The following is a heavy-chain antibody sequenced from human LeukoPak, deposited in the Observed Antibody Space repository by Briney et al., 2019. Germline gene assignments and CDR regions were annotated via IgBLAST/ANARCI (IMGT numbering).Heavy chain of an antibody. CDR2: IYHSGST. V-gene: IGHV4-30-2*01. J-gene: IGHJ6*02. D-gene: IGHD6-6*01. Sequence: SQTLSLTCAVSGVSISSGGYSWSWIRQPPGKGLEWIGYIYHSGSTYYNPSLKSRVTVSVDRSKNQFSLKLSSVTAADTAVYYCARDLSEAKQLSRPYYYYGMDVWGQGTTVTVSS. CDR1: GVSISSGGYS. CDR3: ARDLSEAKQLSRPYYYYGMDV.